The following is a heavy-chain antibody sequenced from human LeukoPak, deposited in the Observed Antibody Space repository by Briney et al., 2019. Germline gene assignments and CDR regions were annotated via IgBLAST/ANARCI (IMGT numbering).Heavy chain of an antibody. CDR3: ARTLYCSSTSCYTFDY. CDR1: GLTFSSYA. Sequence: GGSLRLSCAASGLTFSSYAMHWVRQAPGKGLEWVAVISYDGSNKYYADSVKGRFTISRDNSKNTLYLQMNSLRAEDTAVYYCARTLYCSSTSCYTFDYWGQGTLVTVSS. D-gene: IGHD2-2*02. J-gene: IGHJ4*02. V-gene: IGHV3-30-3*01. CDR2: ISYDGSNK.